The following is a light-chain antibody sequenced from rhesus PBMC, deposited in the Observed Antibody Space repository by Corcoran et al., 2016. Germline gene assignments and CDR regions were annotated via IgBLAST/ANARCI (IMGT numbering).Light chain of an antibody. CDR2: AAS. J-gene: IGKJ4*01. CDR3: QQYFDFPLT. V-gene: IGKV1S8*01. Sequence: DIQMTQSPSALSASVGDRVTISCRASQNIYTYLAWYQQKPGKAPKLLIYAASSLQTGIPSRFSGRGSGTDFTLTISSLQPEDSAAFYCQQYFDFPLTFGVGTKVEF. CDR1: QNIYTY.